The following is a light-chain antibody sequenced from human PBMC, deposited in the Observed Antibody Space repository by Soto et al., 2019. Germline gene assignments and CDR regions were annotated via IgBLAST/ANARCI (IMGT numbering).Light chain of an antibody. CDR1: QSVSSSY. CDR3: QQYGIPLT. J-gene: IGKJ3*01. Sequence: EIVWTQSPGTVSLSPGERATLSCRASQSVSSSYLAWYQQKPGQAPRLLIYGASSRATGIPDMFSGSGSGKDFPLTISRLDPDDVAVYYCQQYGIPLTFGPGTKVDIK. CDR2: GAS. V-gene: IGKV3-20*01.